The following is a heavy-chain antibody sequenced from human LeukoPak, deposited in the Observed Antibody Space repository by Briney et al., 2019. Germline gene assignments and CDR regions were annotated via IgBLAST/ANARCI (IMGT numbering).Heavy chain of an antibody. Sequence: SVKVSCKASGGTFSSYAISWVRRAPGQGLEWMGRIIPILGIANYAQKFQGRVTITADKSTSTAYMELSSLRSEDTAVYYCASSIAVAGTVFDYWGQGTLVTVSS. D-gene: IGHD6-19*01. CDR1: GGTFSSYA. CDR2: IIPILGIA. V-gene: IGHV1-69*04. CDR3: ASSIAVAGTVFDY. J-gene: IGHJ4*02.